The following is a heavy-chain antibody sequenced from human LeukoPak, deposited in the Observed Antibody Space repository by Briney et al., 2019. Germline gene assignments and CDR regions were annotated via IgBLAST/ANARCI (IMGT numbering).Heavy chain of an antibody. Sequence: SGTLSLTCAVSGGSISSSDWWSWVRPPPGKGLEWLGQIYYSGSTNYNPSLKSRVTISVDKSKNQFSLKLSSVTAADTAVYYCARVSGSYFDYWGQGTLVTVSS. CDR2: IYYSGST. CDR1: GGSISSSDW. CDR3: ARVSGSYFDY. D-gene: IGHD1-26*01. V-gene: IGHV4-4*02. J-gene: IGHJ4*02.